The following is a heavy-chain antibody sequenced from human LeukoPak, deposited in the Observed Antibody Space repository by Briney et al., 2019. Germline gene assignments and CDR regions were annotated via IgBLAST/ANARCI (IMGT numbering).Heavy chain of an antibody. D-gene: IGHD2-8*01. Sequence: PSETLSLTCAVYGGSFSGYYWSWIRQPPGKGLEWIGEINYSGSTNYNPSLKSRVTISVDTSKSQFSLKLSSVTAADTAMYYCARPHSGTVNASTYGVIDYWGQGTLVTVSS. V-gene: IGHV4-34*01. CDR3: ARPHSGTVNASTYGVIDY. CDR1: GGSFSGYY. CDR2: INYSGST. J-gene: IGHJ4*02.